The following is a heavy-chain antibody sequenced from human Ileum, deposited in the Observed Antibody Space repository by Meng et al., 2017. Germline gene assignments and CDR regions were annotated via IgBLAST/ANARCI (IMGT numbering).Heavy chain of an antibody. Sequence: QVQLVESGAGVKKPGASVKVSCKASGYTFTNYAMQWVRQAPGQRLEWVGWINTDNGETTYSQNFQDRVTLNRDTSAGTVYMYLNSLISEDTAIYYCARERQTSGEDYWGQGTLVTVSS. CDR1: GYTFTNYA. D-gene: IGHD2-15*01. CDR3: ARERQTSGEDY. V-gene: IGHV1-3*04. J-gene: IGHJ4*02. CDR2: INTDNGET.